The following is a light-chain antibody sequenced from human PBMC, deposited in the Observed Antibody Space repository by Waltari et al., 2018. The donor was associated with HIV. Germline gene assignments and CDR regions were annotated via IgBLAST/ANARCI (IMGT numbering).Light chain of an antibody. CDR2: ASS. V-gene: IGKV1-12*01. CDR3: QQAHSLPWT. CDR1: QSISTW. J-gene: IGKJ1*01. Sequence: DIQMTQSPSLVSASVGDRVTITCRTSQSISTWLSWYQQKPGTAPTLLIFASSTLHSGIPGRFSGSGSGTNFTLSISNIQPDDFAIYHCQQAHSLPWTFGQGTKVE.